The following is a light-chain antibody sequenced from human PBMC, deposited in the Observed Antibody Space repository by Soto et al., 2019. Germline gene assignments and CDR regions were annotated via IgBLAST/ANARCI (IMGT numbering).Light chain of an antibody. CDR2: AAS. CDR1: QGIRDF. Sequence: DIQLTQSPSFLSASVGDRVTITCRASQGIRDFLAWYQQKPGKAPKLLIYAASTLQAGFPTRFSGCASGTEFTLTINNLQPADSATYYCQQFNVYPLTFGGGTKVEIK. J-gene: IGKJ4*01. CDR3: QQFNVYPLT. V-gene: IGKV1-9*01.